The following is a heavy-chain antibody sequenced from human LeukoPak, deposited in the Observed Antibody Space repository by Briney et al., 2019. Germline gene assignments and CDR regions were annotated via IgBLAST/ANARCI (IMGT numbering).Heavy chain of an antibody. V-gene: IGHV4-39*07. CDR2: MYSSGST. D-gene: IGHD3-16*01. J-gene: IGHJ4*02. CDR3: ARAGGGGDYFDY. Sequence: MPSETLSLTCTVSGGSISSSSYYWGWIRQPPGKGLEWIGSMYSSGSTYYNPSLKSRVTISVDTSKNQFSLKLSSVTAADTAVYYCARAGGGGDYFDYWGQGPLVTVSS. CDR1: GGSISSSSYY.